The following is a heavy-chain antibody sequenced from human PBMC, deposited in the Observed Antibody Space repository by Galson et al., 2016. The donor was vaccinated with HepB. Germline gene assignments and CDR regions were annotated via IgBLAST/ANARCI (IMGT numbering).Heavy chain of an antibody. J-gene: IGHJ4*02. CDR2: INPTGGGT. Sequence: SVKVSCKASGYTFTSYYMHWVRQVPGQGLEWMGIINPTGGGTSYAQKFQGRVTMTRDTSTSTVYMELSSLRSEDTAVYYCARGRGYYYFEYWGLGTLVTVYS. V-gene: IGHV1-46*01. CDR3: ARGRGYYYFEY. D-gene: IGHD3-3*01. CDR1: GYTFTSYY.